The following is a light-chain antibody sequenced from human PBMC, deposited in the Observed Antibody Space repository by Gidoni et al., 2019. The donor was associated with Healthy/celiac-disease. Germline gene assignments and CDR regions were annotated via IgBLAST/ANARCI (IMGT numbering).Light chain of an antibody. Sequence: SVLRQSPGTLSLSPGERATLSCRASQSVSSSYLAWYQQKPGQAPRLLIYGASSRATGIPDRFSGSGSGTDFTLTISRLEPEDFAVYYCQQYGSSPPMYTFGQGTKLEIK. V-gene: IGKV3-20*01. CDR3: QQYGSSPPMYT. J-gene: IGKJ2*01. CDR2: GAS. CDR1: QSVSSSY.